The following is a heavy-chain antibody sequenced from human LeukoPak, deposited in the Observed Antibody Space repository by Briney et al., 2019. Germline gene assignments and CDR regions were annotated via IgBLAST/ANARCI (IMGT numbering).Heavy chain of an antibody. CDR2: INPNSGGT. V-gene: IGHV1-2*02. D-gene: IGHD2-2*01. CDR1: GDTFTGDD. J-gene: IGHJ4*02. CDR3: ARVAVVPAARYSDYFDY. Sequence: GASVKVSCKASGDTFTGDDMHWGRQPHGQGLDRMGWINPNSGGTNYAQKFQGRVTMTRDTSISTAYMELSRLRSDDTAVYYCARVAVVPAARYSDYFDYWGQGTLVTVSS.